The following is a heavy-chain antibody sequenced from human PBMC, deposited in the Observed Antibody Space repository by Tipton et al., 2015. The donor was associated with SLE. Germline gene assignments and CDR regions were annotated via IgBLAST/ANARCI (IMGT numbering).Heavy chain of an antibody. J-gene: IGHJ4*02. V-gene: IGHV3-30-3*01. D-gene: IGHD3-3*01. CDR2: ISYDGSNK. CDR1: GFTFSSYA. Sequence: SLRLSCAASGFTFSSYAMHWVRQAPGKGLEWVAVISYDGSNKYYADSVKGRFTISRDNSKNTLYLQMNSLRAEDTAVYYCARGGVRDFWSGYFDYWGQGTLVTVSS. CDR3: ARGGVRDFWSGYFDY.